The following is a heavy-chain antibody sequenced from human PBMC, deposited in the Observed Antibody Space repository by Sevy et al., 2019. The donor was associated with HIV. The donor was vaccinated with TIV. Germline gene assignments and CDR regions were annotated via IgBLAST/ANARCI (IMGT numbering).Heavy chain of an antibody. CDR1: GIIFTTSG. D-gene: IGHD3-9*01. Sequence: GGSLRLSCAVSGIIFTTSGMHWVRLAPGKGLEWVAVLSYDGRNKLYGDSVKGRFTISRDNPKNILYLQMNSLRDEDTAVYYCAKDFTGYNGMDVWGQGTMVTVSS. CDR3: AKDFTGYNGMDV. V-gene: IGHV3-30*18. CDR2: LSYDGRNK. J-gene: IGHJ6*02.